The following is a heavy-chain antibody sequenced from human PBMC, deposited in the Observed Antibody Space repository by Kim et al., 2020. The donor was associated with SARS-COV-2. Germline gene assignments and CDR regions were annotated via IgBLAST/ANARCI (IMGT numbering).Heavy chain of an antibody. CDR2: IYYGGTT. CDR1: GGPFGSFY. CDR3: ARSSWGTDFYFDL. D-gene: IGHD3-16*01. V-gene: IGHV4-59*01. Sequence: SETLSLTCTVSGGPFGSFYWSWIRQPPGKGLEWIGWIYYGGTTYYNHSLKGRVTISLNSSKNQFSLNLRSVTAADTAVFFCARSSWGTDFYFDLWGRGA. J-gene: IGHJ2*01.